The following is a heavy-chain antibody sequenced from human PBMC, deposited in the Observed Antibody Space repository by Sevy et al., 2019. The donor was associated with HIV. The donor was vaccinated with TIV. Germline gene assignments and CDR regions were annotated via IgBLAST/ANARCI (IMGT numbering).Heavy chain of an antibody. V-gene: IGHV3-48*03. CDR2: ISNTGNTI. CDR1: GFPFSSYE. CDR3: ARDLPPSATTVAHFDY. D-gene: IGHD4-17*01. Sequence: GGFPRLSCAASGFPFSSYEMNWVRQAPGRGLEWISYISNTGNTISYSDSVRGRFTVSRDNAKNSLFLHMNSLRAEDTATYYCARDLPPSATTVAHFDYWGRGTLVTVSS. J-gene: IGHJ4*02.